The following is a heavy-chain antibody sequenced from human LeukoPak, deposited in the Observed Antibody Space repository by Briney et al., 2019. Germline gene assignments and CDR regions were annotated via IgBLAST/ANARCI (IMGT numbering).Heavy chain of an antibody. CDR2: FDPEDGET. V-gene: IGHV1-24*01. J-gene: IGHJ4*02. CDR1: GYTFTSYG. D-gene: IGHD5-18*01. Sequence: GASVKVSCKASGYTFTSYGISWVRQAPGKGLEWMGGFDPEDGETIYAQKFQGRVTMTEDTSTDTAYMELSSLRSEDTAVYYCATVELWPDYWGQGTLVTVSS. CDR3: ATVELWPDY.